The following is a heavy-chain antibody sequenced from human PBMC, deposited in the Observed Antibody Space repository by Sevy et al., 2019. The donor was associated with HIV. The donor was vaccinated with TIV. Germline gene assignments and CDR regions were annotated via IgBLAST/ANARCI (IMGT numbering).Heavy chain of an antibody. D-gene: IGHD3-10*01. CDR2: IKQDGSEK. Sequence: GGSLRLSCAASGFTFSSYWMSWVRQAPGKGLEWVANIKQDGSEKYYVDSVKGRFTISRDNAKNSLYLQMNSLRAEDRAVYYCARVITRGLGELLKGWGTTDYYGMDVWGQGTTVTVSS. CDR1: GFTFSSYW. V-gene: IGHV3-7*01. CDR3: ARVITRGLGELLKGWGTTDYYGMDV. J-gene: IGHJ6*02.